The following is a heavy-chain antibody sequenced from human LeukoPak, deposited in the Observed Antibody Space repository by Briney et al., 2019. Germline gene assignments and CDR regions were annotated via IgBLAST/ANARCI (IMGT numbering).Heavy chain of an antibody. D-gene: IGHD3-3*01. CDR1: GGSISSYY. V-gene: IGHV4-59*01. CDR3: ARDPIFGVVKGWFDP. Sequence: SETLSLTCTVSGGSISSYYWSWIRQPPGKGLEWIGYIYYSGSTNYNPSLKSRVTISVDTSKNQFSLKLSSVTAADTAVYYCARDPIFGVVKGWFDPWGQGTLVTVSS. CDR2: IYYSGST. J-gene: IGHJ5*02.